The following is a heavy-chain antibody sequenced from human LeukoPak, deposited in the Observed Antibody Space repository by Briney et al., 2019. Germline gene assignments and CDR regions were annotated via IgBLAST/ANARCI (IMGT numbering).Heavy chain of an antibody. J-gene: IGHJ4*02. D-gene: IGHD2-15*01. CDR2: ISYDENSK. CDR1: GFTFSSYA. CDR3: ARDMVNPHCSGGSCYPDY. V-gene: IGHV3-30*04. Sequence: GGSLRLSCAASGFTFSSYAMHWVRQAPGKGLEWVAVISYDENSKYHGDSVKGRFTISRDNSKNTLYLQINSLTVADTAVYYCARDMVNPHCSGGSCYPDYWGQGTLVTVSS.